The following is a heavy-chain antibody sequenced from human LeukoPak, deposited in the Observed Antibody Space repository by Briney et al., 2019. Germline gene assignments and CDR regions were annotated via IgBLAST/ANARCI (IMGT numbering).Heavy chain of an antibody. D-gene: IGHD1-7*01. V-gene: IGHV3-74*01. CDR3: VRDNRNYNFDY. CDR1: GFTFSRYW. Sequence: GGSLRLSCAASGFTFSRYWMHWVRQAPGKGLVWVSCIKSDGSSTSITDSAKDPYNISKDNAKNTVYLQMDSLRAEETAVYYCVRDNRNYNFDYWGQGTLVTVSS. CDR2: IKSDGSST. J-gene: IGHJ4*02.